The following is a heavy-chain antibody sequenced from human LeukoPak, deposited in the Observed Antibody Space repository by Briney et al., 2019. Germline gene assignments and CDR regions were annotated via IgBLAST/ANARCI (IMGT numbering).Heavy chain of an antibody. V-gene: IGHV3-66*01. CDR3: AKDMTPNGVYNFFDS. CDR2: IYSGGST. D-gene: IGHD2-8*01. CDR1: GFTVSSNY. J-gene: IGHJ5*01. Sequence: GGSLRLSCAASGFTVSSNYMSWVRQAPGKGLEWVSVIYSGGSTYYADSVKGRFTISRDNSKNTLYLQMNSLRAEDTAVYYCAKDMTPNGVYNFFDSWGQGSLVTVTS.